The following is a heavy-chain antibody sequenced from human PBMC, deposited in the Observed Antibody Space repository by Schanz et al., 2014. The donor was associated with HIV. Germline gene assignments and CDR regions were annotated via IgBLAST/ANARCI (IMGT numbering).Heavy chain of an antibody. CDR2: ISSSSSYI. J-gene: IGHJ4*02. CDR1: GFTFSTYA. Sequence: VQLVESGGGLVQPGGSLRLSCAASGFTFSTYAMSWVRQAPGKGLEWVSSISSSSSYIYYAYSVKGRFTISRDNAKNSLYLQMNSLRAEDTAVYYCAREVRCGGDCYWFDYWGQGTLVTVSS. CDR3: AREVRCGGDCYWFDY. D-gene: IGHD2-21*02. V-gene: IGHV3-21*01.